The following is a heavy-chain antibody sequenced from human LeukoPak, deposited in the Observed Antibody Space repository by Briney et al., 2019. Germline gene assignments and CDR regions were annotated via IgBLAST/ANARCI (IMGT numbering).Heavy chain of an antibody. CDR2: INHSGST. D-gene: IGHD2-2*01. J-gene: IGHJ4*02. Sequence: SETLSLTCAVYGGSFSGYYWSWIRQPPGKGLEWIGEINHSGSTNYNPSLKSRVTISVDTSKNQFSLKLSSVTAADTAVYYCAYCSSISCYAATPMPAYWGQGTLVTVSS. V-gene: IGHV4-34*01. CDR3: AYCSSISCYAATPMPAY. CDR1: GGSFSGYY.